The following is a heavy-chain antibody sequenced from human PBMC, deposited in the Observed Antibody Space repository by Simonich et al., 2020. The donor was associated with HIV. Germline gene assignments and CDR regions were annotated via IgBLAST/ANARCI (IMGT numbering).Heavy chain of an antibody. V-gene: IGHV4-38-2*01. CDR3: ARGGGDGYNY. D-gene: IGHD3-16*01. Sequence: QVQLQESGPGLVKPSETLSLTCAVSGYSISSGYYWDWIRQPPGKGLELVGSIFHIGTTDYNPSLKSQVTISIDTSKNQFSRKLSSVTAADTAVYYCARGGGDGYNYWGQGILVTVSS. CDR2: IFHIGTT. J-gene: IGHJ4*02. CDR1: GYSISSGYY.